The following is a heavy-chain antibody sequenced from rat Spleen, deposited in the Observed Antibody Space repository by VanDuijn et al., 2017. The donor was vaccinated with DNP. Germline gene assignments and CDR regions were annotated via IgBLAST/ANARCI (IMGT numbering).Heavy chain of an antibody. CDR3: ARPTDWYFDF. CDR1: GFTFSDYY. V-gene: IGHV5-22*01. Sequence: EVQLVESGGGLVQPGGSLTLSCAASGFTFSDYYMAWVRQSPTKGLEWVAYITYDGGTTYYRDSVKGRFTISRDNAKSTLYLQMNSLRSEDMATYYCARPTDWYFDFWGPGTMVTVSS. J-gene: IGHJ1*01. CDR2: ITYDGGTT.